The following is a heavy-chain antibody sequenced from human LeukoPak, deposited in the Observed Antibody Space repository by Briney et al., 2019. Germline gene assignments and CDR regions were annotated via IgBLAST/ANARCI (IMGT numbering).Heavy chain of an antibody. V-gene: IGHV4-59*01. CDR3: ARGGDFWSGYYDY. J-gene: IGHJ4*02. CDR2: IYYSGST. Sequence: PSETLSLTCTVSGGSISSYYWSWIRQPPGKGLEWIGYIYYSGSTNYNPSLKSRVTISVDTSKNQFSLKLSSVTAADTAVYYCARGGDFWSGYYDYWGQGTLVTVSP. CDR1: GGSISSYY. D-gene: IGHD3-3*01.